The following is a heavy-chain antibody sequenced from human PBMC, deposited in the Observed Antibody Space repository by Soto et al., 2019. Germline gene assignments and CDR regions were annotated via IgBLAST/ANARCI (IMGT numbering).Heavy chain of an antibody. CDR1: GGTFSSYA. J-gene: IGHJ5*02. CDR2: IIPIFGTA. CDR3: ARDAGTTIFNWFDP. Sequence: RASVKVSCKASGGTFSSYAISWVRQAPGQGLEWMGGIIPIFGTANYAQKFQGRVTITADESTSTAYMELSSLRSEDTAVYYCARDAGTTIFNWFDPWGQGTLVTVSS. V-gene: IGHV1-69*13. D-gene: IGHD1-7*01.